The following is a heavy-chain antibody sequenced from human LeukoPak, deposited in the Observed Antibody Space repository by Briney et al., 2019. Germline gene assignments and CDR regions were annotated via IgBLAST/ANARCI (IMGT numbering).Heavy chain of an antibody. V-gene: IGHV4-34*01. J-gene: IGHJ4*02. D-gene: IGHD1-26*01. Sequence: SETLSLTCAVYGWSLSGHFWSWIRQTPEKGLEWIGEVSDSGSTDYSPSFKSRVTMTVDTSKNQISLNMHSLTAADTAVYYCARRRSYRPVDYWGQGTLLTVSS. CDR1: GWSLSGHF. CDR2: VSDSGST. CDR3: ARRRSYRPVDY.